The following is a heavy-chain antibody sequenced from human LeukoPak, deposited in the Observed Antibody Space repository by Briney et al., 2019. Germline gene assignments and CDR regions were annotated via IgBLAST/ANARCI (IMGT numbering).Heavy chain of an antibody. V-gene: IGHV1-18*01. Sequence: ASVKVSCKASGYTFTIYGISWVRQAPGQGLEWMGWISGYNGNTHYPQKLQGRVTMTTDTSTSTAHKELRSLRSDDTAAYYCARAWSRRDYYYYMDVWGKGTTVTVSS. CDR3: ARAWSRRDYYYYMDV. D-gene: IGHD3-3*01. CDR1: GYTFTIYG. CDR2: ISGYNGNT. J-gene: IGHJ6*03.